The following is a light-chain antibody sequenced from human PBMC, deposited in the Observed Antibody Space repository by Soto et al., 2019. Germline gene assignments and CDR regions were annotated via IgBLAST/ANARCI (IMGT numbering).Light chain of an antibody. CDR2: AAS. V-gene: IGKV3-20*01. CDR1: QTGTSSY. J-gene: IGKJ2*01. CDR3: QQFGSSPL. Sequence: EIVLTHSPGTLSLSPGERATLSSRASQTGTSSYQVWYQQKPGQAPRLLIYAASNRAPGIPDRFSGSGSGTDFTLTISRLEPEDFAVYYCQQFGSSPLFGQGTKLEIK.